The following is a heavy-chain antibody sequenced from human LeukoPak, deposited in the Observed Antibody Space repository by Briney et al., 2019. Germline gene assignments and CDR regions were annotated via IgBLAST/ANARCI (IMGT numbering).Heavy chain of an antibody. D-gene: IGHD3-22*01. CDR2: MRSDGSTK. Sequence: GGSLRLSCAASGFSFSSYGMHWVRQAPGKGLEWVAYMRSDGSTKYYADSVKGRFTISRDNSKNTLYLQMNGLRPEDTAVYYCAKGYDSSGYYLDYWGQGTPVTVSS. CDR3: AKGYDSSGYYLDY. V-gene: IGHV3-30*02. J-gene: IGHJ4*02. CDR1: GFSFSSYG.